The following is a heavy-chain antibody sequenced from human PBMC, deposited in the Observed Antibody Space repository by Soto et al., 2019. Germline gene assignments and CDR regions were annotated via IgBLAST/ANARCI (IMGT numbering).Heavy chain of an antibody. CDR3: AKGFCSSTRCLTYSYMDV. J-gene: IGHJ6*03. D-gene: IGHD2-2*01. CDR2: VSWNSGTM. V-gene: IGHV3-9*01. CDR1: GFRFDEYA. Sequence: EVPLVESGGGLVQPGRSLRLSCAASGFRFDEYALHWVLQAPGKGLEWVSGVSWNSGTMGYGDSVRGRFAISRDNAKNSLYLQMNSLTTEDTALYYCAKGFCSSTRCLTYSYMDVWGKGTTVTVSS.